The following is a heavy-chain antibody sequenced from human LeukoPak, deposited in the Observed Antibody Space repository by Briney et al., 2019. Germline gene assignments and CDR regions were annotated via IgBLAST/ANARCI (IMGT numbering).Heavy chain of an antibody. D-gene: IGHD5-18*01. CDR1: GGSISSSSYY. CDR3: ARVIAMGPAYYYMDV. Sequence: SETLSLTCTVSGGSISSSSYYWGWIRQPPGKGLEWIGSIYYSGSTYYNPSLKSRVTISVDTSKNQFSLKLSSVTAADTAVYYCARVIAMGPAYYYMDVWGKGTTVTVSS. CDR2: IYYSGST. V-gene: IGHV4-39*07. J-gene: IGHJ6*03.